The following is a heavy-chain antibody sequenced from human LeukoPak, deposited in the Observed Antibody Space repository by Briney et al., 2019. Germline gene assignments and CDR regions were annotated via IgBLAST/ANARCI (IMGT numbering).Heavy chain of an antibody. V-gene: IGHV4-30-4*07. J-gene: IGHJ6*03. CDR3: ARVEEGYGSGRRENYYYYYMDV. CDR2: IYYSGIT. Sequence: SETLSLTCAVSGGSISSGGYSWSWIRQPPGKGLEWIGYIYYSGITYYNPSLKSRVTISVDTSKNQFSLKLSSVTAADTAVYYCARVEEGYGSGRRENYYYYYMDVWGKGTTVTISS. CDR1: GGSISSGGYS. D-gene: IGHD3-10*01.